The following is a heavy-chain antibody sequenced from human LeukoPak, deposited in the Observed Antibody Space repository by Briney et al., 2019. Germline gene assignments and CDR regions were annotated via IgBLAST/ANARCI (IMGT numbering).Heavy chain of an antibody. J-gene: IGHJ4*02. Sequence: GGSLRLSCAASGFIFNNYGMNWVRQFPGKGLEWVAFIRSDGSDKYYADSVKGRFTISRDNSKNTLYLQMNSLRPEDTAVYYCAGDRAQLQFPYYFEYWGQGILVTVSS. V-gene: IGHV3-30*02. CDR1: GFIFNNYG. D-gene: IGHD1-1*01. CDR2: IRSDGSDK. CDR3: AGDRAQLQFPYYFEY.